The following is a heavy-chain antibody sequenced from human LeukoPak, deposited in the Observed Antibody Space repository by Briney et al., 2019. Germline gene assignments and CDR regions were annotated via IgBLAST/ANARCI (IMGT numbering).Heavy chain of an antibody. CDR3: ARWHSSGWFRFDS. CDR1: GGSISSSSYY. V-gene: IGHV4-39*01. D-gene: IGHD6-19*01. Sequence: SETLSLTCTVSGGSISSSSYYWGWIRQPPGKGLEWIGNIDYSGSTYYNPSFRSRVTISVDTSKNQFSLRLSSVTAADTAVYYCARWHSSGWFRFDSWGQGTLVTASS. CDR2: IDYSGST. J-gene: IGHJ4*02.